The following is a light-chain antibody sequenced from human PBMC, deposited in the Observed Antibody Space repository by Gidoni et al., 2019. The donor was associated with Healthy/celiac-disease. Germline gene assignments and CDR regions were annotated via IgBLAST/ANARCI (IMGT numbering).Light chain of an antibody. J-gene: IGKJ5*01. V-gene: IGKV1-39*01. CDR3: QQSYSTPIT. CDR2: AAS. Sequence: DIQMTQSPSSLSASVGDRVTITCRASQSISSYLNWYQQKPGKAPKLLIYAASSLQSGVPSRFSGSGSGTDFTLTISSLQPEDFATYYCQQSYSTPITFGQVTRLDIK. CDR1: QSISSY.